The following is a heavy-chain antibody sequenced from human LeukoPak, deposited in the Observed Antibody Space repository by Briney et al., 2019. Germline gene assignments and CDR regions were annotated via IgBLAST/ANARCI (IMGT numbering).Heavy chain of an antibody. CDR3: AKDRALLWFAELAYFDY. V-gene: IGHV3-74*01. CDR1: GFTFSSYW. CDR2: INSDGSST. Sequence: PGGSLRLSCAASGFTFSSYWMHWVRQAPGKGLVWVSRINSDGSSTSYADSVKGRFTISRDNAKNTLYLQMNSLRAEDTAVYYCAKDRALLWFAELAYFDYWGQGTLVTVSS. J-gene: IGHJ4*02. D-gene: IGHD3-10*01.